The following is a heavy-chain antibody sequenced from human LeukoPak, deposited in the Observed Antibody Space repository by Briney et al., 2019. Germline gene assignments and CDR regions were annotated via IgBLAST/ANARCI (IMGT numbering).Heavy chain of an antibody. D-gene: IGHD6-6*01. CDR3: AKAAAARPWFHYYYYMDV. CDR1: GFTFDDYA. J-gene: IGHJ6*03. V-gene: IGHV3-9*01. CDR2: ISWNSGSI. Sequence: GGSLRLSCAASGFTFDDYAMHWVRQAPGKGLEWVSGISWNSGSIGYADSVKGRFTISRDNSKNMLYLQMNSLRAEDTAVYYCAKAAAARPWFHYYYYMDVWGKGTTVTVSS.